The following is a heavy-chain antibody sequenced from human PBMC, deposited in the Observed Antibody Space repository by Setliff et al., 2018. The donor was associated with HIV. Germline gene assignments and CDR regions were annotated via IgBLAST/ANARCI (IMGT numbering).Heavy chain of an antibody. CDR1: GYSFSGGYY. D-gene: IGHD2-21*02. J-gene: IGHJ2*01. Sequence: KPSETLSLTCAVSGYSFSGGYYWAWIRQPPGKGLEWIGSIYHSGSTYYNPSLKSRVTISVDTSKNQFSLKLSSVTAADTAVYYCARHDGTYCGGDCYLLGYFDLWGRGTLVTVSS. CDR3: ARHDGTYCGGDCYLLGYFDL. V-gene: IGHV4-38-2*01. CDR2: IYHSGST.